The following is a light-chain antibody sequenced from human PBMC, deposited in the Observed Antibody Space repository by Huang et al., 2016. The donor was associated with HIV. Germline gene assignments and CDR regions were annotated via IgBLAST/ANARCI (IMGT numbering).Light chain of an antibody. V-gene: IGKV3-11*01. CDR3: QQCSNWPFT. CDR1: QSVSTC. CDR2: DAS. J-gene: IGKJ3*01. Sequence: EIVLTQFPATLSLSPGERATLSCRASQSVSTCLAWYQQKPGQAPRLLIYDASKRATGFPARFSGSGSVTDFTLTISCLEPKDFASYNCQQCSNWPFTFGPGTKVDIK.